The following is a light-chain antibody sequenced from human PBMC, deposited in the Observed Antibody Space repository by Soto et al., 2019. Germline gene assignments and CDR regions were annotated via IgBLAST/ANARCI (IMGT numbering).Light chain of an antibody. CDR2: EVT. Sequence: QSALTQPPSASGSPGQSVTISCTGTSSDVGGYNYVSWYQHHPGTAPKLIIYEVTNRPSGVSNRFSGSKSGNTASLTISGLQTEDEANYYCSSDTTFSTRVFGGGTMLTVL. CDR3: SSDTTFSTRV. CDR1: SSDVGGYNY. V-gene: IGLV2-14*01. J-gene: IGLJ3*02.